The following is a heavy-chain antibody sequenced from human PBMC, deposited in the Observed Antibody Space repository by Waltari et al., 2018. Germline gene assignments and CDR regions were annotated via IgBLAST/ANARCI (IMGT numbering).Heavy chain of an antibody. Sequence: QVQLQESGPGLVKPSETLSLTCTVSGGSISSHYWSWIRQPPGKGLEWIGYIYYSGSTNYNPSLTSRVTISVDTSKNQFSLKLSSVTAADTAVYYCARDGGSGSYEDFDLWGRGTLVTVSS. CDR1: GGSISSHY. CDR2: IYYSGST. D-gene: IGHD3-10*01. V-gene: IGHV4-59*11. CDR3: ARDGGSGSYEDFDL. J-gene: IGHJ2*01.